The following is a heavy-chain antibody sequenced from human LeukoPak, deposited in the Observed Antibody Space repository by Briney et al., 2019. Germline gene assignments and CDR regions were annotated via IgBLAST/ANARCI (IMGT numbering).Heavy chain of an antibody. CDR1: GFTFSSYA. CDR2: LWYDGANK. V-gene: IGHV3-33*08. Sequence: GGSLRLSCAASGFTFSSYAMSWVRQAPGKGLEWVALLWYDGANKNYADSVKGRFTISRDNSKNTVYLQMTSLRAEDTALYYCARDPSGSWNDVGTFDSWGQGTLVSVSS. D-gene: IGHD1-1*01. J-gene: IGHJ4*02. CDR3: ARDPSGSWNDVGTFDS.